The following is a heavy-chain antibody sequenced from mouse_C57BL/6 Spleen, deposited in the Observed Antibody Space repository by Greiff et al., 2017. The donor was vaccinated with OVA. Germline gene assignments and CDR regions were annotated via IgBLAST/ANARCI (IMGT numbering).Heavy chain of an antibody. V-gene: IGHV1-64*01. CDR1: GYTFTSYW. CDR2: IHPNSGST. CDR3: ARGDYEYWYFDV. Sequence: QVQLQQPGAELVKPGASVKLSCKASGYTFTSYWMHWVKQRPGQGLEWIGMIHPNSGSTNYNEKFKSKATLTVDKSSSTAYMQLSSLTSEDSAVYDCARGDYEYWYFDVWGTGTTVTVSS. D-gene: IGHD2-4*01. J-gene: IGHJ1*03.